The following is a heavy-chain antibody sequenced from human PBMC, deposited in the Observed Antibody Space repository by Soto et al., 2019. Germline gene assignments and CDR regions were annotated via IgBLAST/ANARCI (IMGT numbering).Heavy chain of an antibody. CDR3: AREGYWGWVTPVLSSDYYFDY. Sequence: QVPLVQSGAEVKKPGASVKVSCKASGYTFTSYGISWVRQAPGQGLEWMGWISAYNGNTNYAQKLQGRVTMTTDTSTSTAYMELRSLRSDDTAVYYCAREGYWGWVTPVLSSDYYFDYWGQGTLVTVSS. CDR1: GYTFTSYG. J-gene: IGHJ4*02. D-gene: IGHD2-21*02. CDR2: ISAYNGNT. V-gene: IGHV1-18*01.